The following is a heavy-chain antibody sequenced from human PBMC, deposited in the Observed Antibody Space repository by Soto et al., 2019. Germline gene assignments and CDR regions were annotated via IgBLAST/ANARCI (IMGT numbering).Heavy chain of an antibody. CDR2: IFYTGST. Sequence: QVQLQESGPGLVKPSQTLSLTCTVSGGSINSGVYYWSWTRQHPGKGLEWIGKIFYTGSTSYNPPLNRRVNISVGTPRNQCYLKRNSVTSADTAVYYCARNYFNSYVFVYWGQGTLVTVSS. D-gene: IGHD1-26*01. V-gene: IGHV4-31*03. CDR3: ARNYFNSYVFVY. J-gene: IGHJ4*02. CDR1: GGSINSGVYY.